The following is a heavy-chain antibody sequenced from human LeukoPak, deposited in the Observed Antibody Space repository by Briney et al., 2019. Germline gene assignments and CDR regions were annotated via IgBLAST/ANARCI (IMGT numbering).Heavy chain of an antibody. Sequence: PSETLSLTCAVYGGSFSGYYWSWIRQPPGKGLEWIGEINHSGSTNYNPSLKSRVTISVDTSKNQFSLKLSSVTAADTAVYYCAKTLPDILTGYYYYYYGMDVWGQGTTVTVSS. CDR1: GGSFSGYY. D-gene: IGHD3-9*01. V-gene: IGHV4-34*01. J-gene: IGHJ6*02. CDR2: INHSGST. CDR3: AKTLPDILTGYYYYYYGMDV.